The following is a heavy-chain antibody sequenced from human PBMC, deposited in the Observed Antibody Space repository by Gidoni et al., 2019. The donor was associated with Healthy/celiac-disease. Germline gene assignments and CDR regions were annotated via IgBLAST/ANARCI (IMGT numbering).Heavy chain of an antibody. D-gene: IGHD5-12*01. V-gene: IGHV3-30*18. CDR1: GFTVSSYG. Sequence: QVQLVESGGGVVQPGRSLRLSYKVSGFTVSSYGRHWVRQAPGKGLEWVAVISYDGSKKYYADSVKGRFTISRDNSKNTLYLQMNSLRAEDTAVYYCAKGGEYSGYDLQGDYFDFWGQGTLVTVSS. CDR3: AKGGEYSGYDLQGDYFDF. J-gene: IGHJ4*02. CDR2: ISYDGSKK.